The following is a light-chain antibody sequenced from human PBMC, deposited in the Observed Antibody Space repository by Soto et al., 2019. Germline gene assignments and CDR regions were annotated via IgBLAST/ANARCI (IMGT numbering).Light chain of an antibody. CDR2: EVS. J-gene: IGLJ1*01. CDR3: TSYAGSNNFFYV. Sequence: QSVLTQPPSASGSPGQSVTISCTGTSSDVGGYNYVSWYQQHPGKAPKLMIYEVSKRHSGVPDRFSGSKSGNTASLTVSGLQAEDEADYYCTSYAGSNNFFYVFGTGTKVTVL. V-gene: IGLV2-8*01. CDR1: SSDVGGYNY.